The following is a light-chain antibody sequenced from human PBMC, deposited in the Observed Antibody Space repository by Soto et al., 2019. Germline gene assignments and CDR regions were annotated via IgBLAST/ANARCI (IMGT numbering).Light chain of an antibody. V-gene: IGLV2-23*01. J-gene: IGLJ2*01. CDR2: EGS. Sequence: QSVLTQPASVSGSPGQSITISCTGTSSDVGSYNLVSWYQQHPGKAPKLMIYEGSKRPSGVSNRFSGSKSGNTASLTISGLQAEDEADHYCCSYAGSSTLVFGGGTKLTVL. CDR3: CSYAGSSTLV. CDR1: SSDVGSYNL.